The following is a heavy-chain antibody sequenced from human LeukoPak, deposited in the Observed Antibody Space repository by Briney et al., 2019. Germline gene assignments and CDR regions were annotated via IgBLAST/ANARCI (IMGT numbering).Heavy chain of an antibody. J-gene: IGHJ5*02. CDR1: GYSISSGYY. Sequence: SETLSLTCTVSGYSISSGYYWAWIRQPPGKGLEWIGSIYHSGSAYYNPSLKSRVTMSVDTSKNQFSLKLTSVTAADTAVYYCTREWDDPWGQGTLVTVSS. V-gene: IGHV4-38-2*02. D-gene: IGHD1-26*01. CDR2: IYHSGSA. CDR3: TREWDDP.